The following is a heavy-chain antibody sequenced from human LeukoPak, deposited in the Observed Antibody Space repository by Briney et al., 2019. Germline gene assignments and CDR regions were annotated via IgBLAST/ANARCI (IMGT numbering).Heavy chain of an antibody. CDR2: IWYDGSNK. CDR1: GFTFRNYG. CDR3: AKGRGASSNWGSDY. D-gene: IGHD7-27*01. V-gene: IGHV3-33*06. J-gene: IGHJ4*02. Sequence: GGSLRLSCTASGFTFRNYGMNWVRQAPGKGGEGVAGIWYDGSNKDYVDSVNGRFTISRDNSKNTLYLEMNSLPVEDTAVYYCAKGRGASSNWGSDYWGQGTQVTVSS.